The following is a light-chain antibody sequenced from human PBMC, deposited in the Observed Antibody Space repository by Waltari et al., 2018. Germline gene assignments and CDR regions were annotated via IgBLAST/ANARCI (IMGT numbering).Light chain of an antibody. V-gene: IGKV3-20*01. Sequence: EIVLTQSPGTLSLSPGERATLAFRASQSVSSNYLAWYQQRPGQTPRLLIYGASSRATGIPDRFSGSGSGTDFTLTISRLEPEDFAVYYCQQYGSSPETFGQGTRVDIK. CDR1: QSVSSNY. CDR3: QQYGSSPET. J-gene: IGKJ1*01. CDR2: GAS.